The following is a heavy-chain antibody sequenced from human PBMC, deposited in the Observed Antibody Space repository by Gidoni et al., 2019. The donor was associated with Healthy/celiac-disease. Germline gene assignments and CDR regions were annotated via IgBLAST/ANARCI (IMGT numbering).Heavy chain of an antibody. V-gene: IGHV4-59*01. CDR3: ARDREQLGVDY. D-gene: IGHD6-6*01. Sequence: LVKPSETLSLTCTVSGGSISSYYWSWIRQPPGKGLEWIGYIYYSGSTNYNPSLKRRVTISVDTSKNQFSLKLSSVTAADTAVYYCARDREQLGVDYWGQGTLVTVSS. CDR1: GGSISSYY. J-gene: IGHJ4*02. CDR2: IYYSGST.